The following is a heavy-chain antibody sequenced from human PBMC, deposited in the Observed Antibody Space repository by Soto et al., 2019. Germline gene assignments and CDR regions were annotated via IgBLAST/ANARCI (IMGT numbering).Heavy chain of an antibody. CDR1: GGSFSTYY. CDR2: INHSGSN. Sequence: QLQQWGAGLLKPSETLSLTCVVSGGSFSTYYYNWIRQSPGKGLEWNGEINHSGSNNYSPSLKSRVTMSLDTSKNPFSLKLTSVAAADTAVYYCARGGSNDWQVAFDIWGQGTMVTVSS. CDR3: ARGGSNDWQVAFDI. J-gene: IGHJ3*02. V-gene: IGHV4-34*01. D-gene: IGHD3-9*01.